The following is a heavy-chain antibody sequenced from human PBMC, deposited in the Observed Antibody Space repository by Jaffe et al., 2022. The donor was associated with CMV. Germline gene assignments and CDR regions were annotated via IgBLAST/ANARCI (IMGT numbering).Heavy chain of an antibody. D-gene: IGHD1-26*01. Sequence: QVQLQQWGAGLLKPSETLSLTCAVYGGSFSGYYWSWIRQPPGKGLEWIGEINHSGSTNYNPSLKSRVTISVDTSKNQFSLKLSSVTAADTAVYYCASDSGSYYLTTRYAFDIWGQGTMVTVSS. CDR2: INHSGST. J-gene: IGHJ3*02. CDR3: ASDSGSYYLTTRYAFDI. V-gene: IGHV4-34*01. CDR1: GGSFSGYY.